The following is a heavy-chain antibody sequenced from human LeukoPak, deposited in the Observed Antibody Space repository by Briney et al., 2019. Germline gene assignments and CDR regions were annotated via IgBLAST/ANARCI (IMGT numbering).Heavy chain of an antibody. CDR2: ISGYNGDT. V-gene: IGHV1-18*01. J-gene: IGHJ4*02. CDR3: ARDPTNTSGRYAYFDS. Sequence: ASVRVSCTTSGFPFTHHGITWVRQAPGQGLEWMAWISGYNGDTNYAQKFQGRVTLTTDTSTSTAYMELRSLRSDDTAVYYCARDPTNTSGRYAYFDSWGQGTLVTVSS. CDR1: GFPFTHHG. D-gene: IGHD6-19*01.